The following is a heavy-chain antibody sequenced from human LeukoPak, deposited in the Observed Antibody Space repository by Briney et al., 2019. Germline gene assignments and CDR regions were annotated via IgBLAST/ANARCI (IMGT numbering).Heavy chain of an antibody. CDR3: ARDASDSSGYYYVGGALSYAFDI. CDR1: GYTFTSYY. CDR2: INPSGGST. D-gene: IGHD3-22*01. V-gene: IGHV1-46*01. Sequence: GASVKVSCKASGYTFTSYYMHWVRQAPGQGLEWMGIINPSGGSTSYAQKFQGRVTMTRDMSTSTVYMELSSLRSEDTAVYYCARDASDSSGYYYVGGALSYAFDIWGQGTMVTVSS. J-gene: IGHJ3*02.